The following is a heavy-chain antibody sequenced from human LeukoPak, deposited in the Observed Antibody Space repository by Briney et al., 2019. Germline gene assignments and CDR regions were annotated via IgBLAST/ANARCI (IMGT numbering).Heavy chain of an antibody. J-gene: IGHJ4*02. CDR3: ARDFSVSNYYDSSGYYGIFDY. CDR1: GYTFTSYG. CDR2: ISAYNGNT. V-gene: IGHV1-18*01. D-gene: IGHD3-22*01. Sequence: ASVKVSCKASGYTFTSYGTSWVRQAPGQGLEWMGWISAYNGNTNYAQKLQGRVTMTTDTSTSTAYMELRSLRSDDTAVYYCARDFSVSNYYDSSGYYGIFDYWGQGTLVTVSS.